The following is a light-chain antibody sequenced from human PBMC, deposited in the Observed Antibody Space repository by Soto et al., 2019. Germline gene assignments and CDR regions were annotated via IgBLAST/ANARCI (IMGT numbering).Light chain of an antibody. CDR1: QDISKF. CDR2: DAS. V-gene: IGKV1-33*01. J-gene: IGKJ5*01. CDR3: QQYDDLPIT. Sequence: DIQMTQSPSSLIASVGDRVTITCQASQDISKFLNWYQQKPGKAPKVLIYDASNLQPGVPSRFSGRGSGTDFTFTISSLQPDDIGTYYCQQYDDLPITFGQGTRLEIK.